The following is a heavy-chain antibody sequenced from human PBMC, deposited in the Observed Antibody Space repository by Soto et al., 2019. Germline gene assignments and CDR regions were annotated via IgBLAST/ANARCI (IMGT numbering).Heavy chain of an antibody. CDR1: GTSISSYY. J-gene: IGHJ4*02. Sequence: SETLSLTCTGSGTSISSYYWSWIRQPPGKGLEWIASIHYSGTTNYNPSLASRVTLSVDTSKNQFSLKMTSVTAADRAMYFCARYNSYAIDYWGRGPLVTVSS. V-gene: IGHV4-59*01. CDR2: IHYSGTT. CDR3: ARYNSYAIDY. D-gene: IGHD2-8*01.